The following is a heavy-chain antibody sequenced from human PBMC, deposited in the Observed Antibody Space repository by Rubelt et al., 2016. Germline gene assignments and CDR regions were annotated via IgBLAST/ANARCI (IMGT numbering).Heavy chain of an antibody. D-gene: IGHD5-24*01. V-gene: IGHV3-66*02. CDR2: MYSDGRT. CDR3: AKSTILAFDI. J-gene: IGHJ3*02. CDR1: KFTVSLEY. Sequence: GGSLKLSCDSSKFTVSLEYMNWVRQAPGKGLEWVSIMYSDGRTFYADSVRGRFTISRDNSKNTLYLQLDYLRPADTAVYFCAKSTILAFDIWGQGTMVIVSS.